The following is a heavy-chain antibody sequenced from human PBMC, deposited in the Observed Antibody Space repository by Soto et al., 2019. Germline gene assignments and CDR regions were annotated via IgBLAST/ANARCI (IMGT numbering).Heavy chain of an antibody. CDR3: ASSRSIAARLNLFDY. CDR2: INHSGST. Sequence: TSETLSLTCAVYGGSFSGYYWSWIRQPPGKGLEWIGEINHSGSTNYNPSLKSRVTISVDTSKNQFSLKLSSVTAADTAVYYCASSRSIAARLNLFDYWGQGTLVTVSS. V-gene: IGHV4-34*01. J-gene: IGHJ4*02. CDR1: GGSFSGYY. D-gene: IGHD6-6*01.